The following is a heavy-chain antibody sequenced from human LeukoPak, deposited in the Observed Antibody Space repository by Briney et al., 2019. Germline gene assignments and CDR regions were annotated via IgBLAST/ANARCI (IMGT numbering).Heavy chain of an antibody. CDR1: GYTFTGYY. CDR3: ARDKWDCSGGSCYSLYYGMDV. D-gene: IGHD2-15*01. CDR2: INPNSGGT. J-gene: IGHJ6*02. V-gene: IGHV1-2*02. Sequence: ASVKVSCKASGYTFTGYYMHWVRQAPGQGLEWMGWINPNSGGTNYAQKFQGRVTMTRDTSISTAYMELSRLRPGDTAVYYCARDKWDCSGGSCYSLYYGMDVWGQGTTVTVSS.